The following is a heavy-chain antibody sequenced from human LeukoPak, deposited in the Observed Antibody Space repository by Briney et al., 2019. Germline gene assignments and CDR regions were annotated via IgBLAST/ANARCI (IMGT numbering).Heavy chain of an antibody. D-gene: IGHD2-2*01. CDR2: IYTSGST. J-gene: IGHJ6*03. CDR3: AREWWGYCSSTSCYGAYYYYYMDV. CDR1: CGSISSYY. Sequence: SSETLSLTCSVSCGSISSYYWSWLRQPAGKGLEWIGRIYTSGSTNYNPSLKSRVTMSVDTSKNQFSLKLSSVTAADTAVYYCAREWWGYCSSTSCYGAYYYYYMDVWGKGTTVTVSS. V-gene: IGHV4-4*07.